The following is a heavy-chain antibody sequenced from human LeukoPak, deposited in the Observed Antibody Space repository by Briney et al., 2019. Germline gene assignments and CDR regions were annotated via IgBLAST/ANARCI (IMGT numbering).Heavy chain of an antibody. J-gene: IGHJ6*03. Sequence: ASVKVSCKASGYTFTGYYMHWVRQAPGQGLEWMGRINPNSGGTNYAQKFQGRVTMTRDTSISTAYMELSRLRSDDTAVYYCARVRLGMGIYYYYYMDVWGKGTTVTVSS. CDR3: ARVRLGMGIYYYYYMDV. V-gene: IGHV1-2*06. D-gene: IGHD7-27*01. CDR1: GYTFTGYY. CDR2: INPNSGGT.